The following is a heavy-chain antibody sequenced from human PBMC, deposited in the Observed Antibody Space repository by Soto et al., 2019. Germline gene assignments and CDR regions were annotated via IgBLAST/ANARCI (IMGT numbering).Heavy chain of an antibody. CDR2: IIPIFGTA. CDR3: AMVDVYVTPSPQDV. V-gene: IGHV1-69*13. J-gene: IGHJ6*02. D-gene: IGHD3-16*01. Sequence: GASVKVSCKASGCTFSSYAISWVRQAPGQGLEWMGGIIPIFGTANYAQKFQGRVTITADESTSTAYMELSSLRSNDTAIYYCAMVDVYVTPSPQDVWGQGTTVTVS. CDR1: GCTFSSYA.